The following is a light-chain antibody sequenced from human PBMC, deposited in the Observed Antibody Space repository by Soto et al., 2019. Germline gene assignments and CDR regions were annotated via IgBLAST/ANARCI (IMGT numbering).Light chain of an antibody. J-gene: IGKJ1*01. CDR2: QTS. CDR1: QYINTR. CDR3: HQRQSWPRT. Sequence: EIVLTQSPATLSSFPGERVTLSCRASQYINTRLAWYQHRPGQAPRLLLYQTSIRAAGIPARFSASGSGTDFTLTIGDVQPEDFALYYCHQRQSWPRTCGQGTKVDIK. V-gene: IGKV3-11*01.